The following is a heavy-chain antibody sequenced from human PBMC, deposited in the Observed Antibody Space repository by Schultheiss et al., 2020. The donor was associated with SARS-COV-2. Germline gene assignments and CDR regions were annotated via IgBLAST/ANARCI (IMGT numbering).Heavy chain of an antibody. CDR1: GGSISSSS. Sequence: ETLSLTCTVSGGSISSSSYYWGWIRQPPGKGLEWVSYISSSSSTIYYADSVKGRFTISRDNSKNTLYLQMNSLRAEDTAVYYCARDLGAFDIWGQGTMVTVSS. J-gene: IGHJ3*02. D-gene: IGHD3-10*01. CDR2: ISSSSSTI. V-gene: IGHV3-48*01. CDR3: ARDLGAFDI.